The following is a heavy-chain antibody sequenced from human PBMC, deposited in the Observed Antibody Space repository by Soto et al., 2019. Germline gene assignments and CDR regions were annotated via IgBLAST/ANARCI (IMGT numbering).Heavy chain of an antibody. CDR1: GGSINNYY. J-gene: IGHJ4*02. Sequence: PSETLSLTCTVSGGSINNYYWSWIRQPPGKGLEWIGYIYYTGSTNCNPSLKSRLTMSVDASKNQFSLSLSSVTVADSAVYFCARGTYYQSSPFDSWGQGIMVTVSS. CDR3: ARGTYYQSSPFDS. V-gene: IGHV4-59*12. CDR2: IYYTGST. D-gene: IGHD2-21*01.